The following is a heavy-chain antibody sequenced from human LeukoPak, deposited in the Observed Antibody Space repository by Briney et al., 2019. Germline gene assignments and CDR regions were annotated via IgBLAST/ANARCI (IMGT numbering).Heavy chain of an antibody. D-gene: IGHD5-24*01. CDR3: ARDLHAGKDGRHDGADC. CDR2: ISYDGSDT. CDR1: GFTFSSYG. V-gene: IGHV3-33*01. J-gene: IGHJ4*02. Sequence: GSLILPCAASGFTFSSYGMHWVRQAPGKGLEWVSIISYDGSDTNYGNSVRGRFTVSRDNSKNTVDLQMDSLRVEDTAVYYCARDLHAGKDGRHDGADCWGQGTLVTVSS.